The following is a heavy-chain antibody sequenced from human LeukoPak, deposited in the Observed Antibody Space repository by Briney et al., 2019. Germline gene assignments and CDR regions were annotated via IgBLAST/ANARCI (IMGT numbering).Heavy chain of an antibody. CDR1: GGSISTSYY. Sequence: SETLSLTCTVSGGSISTSYYWGWVRQAPGKGPEWIGSGTSYYNPSLKSRVTISVDTSRNQFSLKLTSVTAADTAVYYCARTGGYMVWGVQNWFDPWGQGTLVTVSS. CDR3: ARTGGYMVWGVQNWFDP. J-gene: IGHJ5*02. CDR2: GTS. D-gene: IGHD3-10*01. V-gene: IGHV4-39*01.